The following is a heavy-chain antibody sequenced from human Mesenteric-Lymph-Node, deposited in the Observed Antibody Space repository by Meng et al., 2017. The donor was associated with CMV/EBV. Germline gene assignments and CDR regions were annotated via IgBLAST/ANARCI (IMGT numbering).Heavy chain of an antibody. CDR3: AKDKAFSSSWNFFDC. J-gene: IGHJ4*02. D-gene: IGHD6-13*01. CDR2: IKQDGSEK. V-gene: IGHV3-7*03. CDR1: GFTFSSYW. Sequence: GGSLRLSCAASGFTFSSYWMSWVRQAPGKGLEWVANIKQDGSEKYYVDSVKGRFTISRDDSKNTLYLQMNSLRVEDTALYYCAKDKAFSSSWNFFDCWGQGTLVTVSS.